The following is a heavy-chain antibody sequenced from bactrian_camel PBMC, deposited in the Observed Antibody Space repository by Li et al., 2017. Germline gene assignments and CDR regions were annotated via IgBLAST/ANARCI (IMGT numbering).Heavy chain of an antibody. CDR2: IRSDGNI. CDR1: GFTYSTYL. D-gene: IGHD5*01. J-gene: IGHJ4*01. Sequence: HVQLVESGGGSVQAGGSLTLSCATSGFTYSTYLMGWFRQAPGKEREGVAAIRSDGNIYYADSVKGRFTISKDNAKNTLYLQMNSLKPEDTAIYHCAATKGLPDLLRGGYLSARSYNYWGRGTQVTVS. V-gene: IGHV3S55*01. CDR3: AATKGLPDLLRGGYLSARSYNY.